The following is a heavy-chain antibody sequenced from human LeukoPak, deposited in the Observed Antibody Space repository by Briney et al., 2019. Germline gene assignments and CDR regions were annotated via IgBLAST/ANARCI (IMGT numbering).Heavy chain of an antibody. CDR1: AFTFSSYA. Sequence: AGGSLRLSCAASAFTFSSYAMSWVRQAPGKGLEWVFGINWNGGRTGYADSVKGRFTISRDNAKNSLYLQMNSLRAEDTALYYCARAVRNYYDSSGINWYFDLWGRGTLVTVSS. D-gene: IGHD3-22*01. CDR3: ARAVRNYYDSSGINWYFDL. J-gene: IGHJ2*01. CDR2: INWNGGRT. V-gene: IGHV3-20*04.